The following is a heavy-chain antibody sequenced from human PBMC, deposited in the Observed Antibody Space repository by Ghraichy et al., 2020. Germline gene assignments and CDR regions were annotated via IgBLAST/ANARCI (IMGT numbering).Heavy chain of an antibody. Sequence: ETLSLTCTVSGGSISSSSYYWGWIRQPPGKGLEWIGSIYYSGSTYYNPSLKSRVTISVDTSKNQFSLKLSSVTAADTAVYYCARAPNLNWFDPWGQGTLVTVSS. CDR1: GGSISSSSYY. V-gene: IGHV4-39*01. CDR3: ARAPNLNWFDP. CDR2: IYYSGST. D-gene: IGHD1-1*01. J-gene: IGHJ5*02.